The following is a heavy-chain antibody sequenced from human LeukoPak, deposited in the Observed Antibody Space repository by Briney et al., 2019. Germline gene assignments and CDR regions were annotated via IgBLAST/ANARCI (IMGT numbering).Heavy chain of an antibody. CDR1: GFTFSSYG. V-gene: IGHV3-33*01. CDR2: IWYDRSNK. Sequence: GGSLRLSCAASGFTFSSYGMHWVRQAPGKGLEWGAVIWYDRSNKYYADSVKSRFTISRDNSKNTLYLQMNSLRAEDTAVYYCTTDFGSGWYGYWGQGTLVTVSS. CDR3: TTDFGSGWYGY. J-gene: IGHJ4*02. D-gene: IGHD6-19*01.